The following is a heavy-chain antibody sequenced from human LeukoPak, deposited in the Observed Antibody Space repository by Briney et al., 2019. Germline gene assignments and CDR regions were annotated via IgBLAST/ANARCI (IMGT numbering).Heavy chain of an antibody. D-gene: IGHD4-11*01. J-gene: IGHJ4*02. CDR1: GGSFSGYY. Sequence: SETLSLTCAVYGGSFSGYYWSWIRQPPGKGLEWIGEINHSGSTNYNPSLKSRVTISVDTSKNQCYLKLSSVTAADTAVYYCARGRSTVTKVGVYYFDYWGQGTLVTVSS. V-gene: IGHV4-34*01. CDR2: INHSGST. CDR3: ARGRSTVTKVGVYYFDY.